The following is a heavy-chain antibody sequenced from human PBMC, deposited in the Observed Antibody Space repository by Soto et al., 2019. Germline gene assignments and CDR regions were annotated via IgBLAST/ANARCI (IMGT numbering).Heavy chain of an antibody. D-gene: IGHD6-6*01. Sequence: QITLKESGPTLVKPTQTLTLTCTVSGFSLSTRGMGVGWIRQPPGKALEWLALIYWDDDKRYSPSLKSRLTLPKDPSKNQVVLTMTNVDPVDTGTYYRARDSSGYYGMDVWGQGTTVTVSS. CDR2: IYWDDDK. V-gene: IGHV2-5*02. CDR1: GFSLSTRGMG. J-gene: IGHJ6*02. CDR3: ARDSSGYYGMDV.